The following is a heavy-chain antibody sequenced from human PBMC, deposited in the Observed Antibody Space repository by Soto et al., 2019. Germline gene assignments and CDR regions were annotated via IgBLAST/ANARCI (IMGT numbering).Heavy chain of an antibody. J-gene: IGHJ4*02. CDR3: ARRQDWNSFFDN. CDR2: SYYSGTT. D-gene: IGHD1-7*01. Sequence: PSETLSLTCTVSGGSINNYYWSWIRQSPGRGPEWIGCSYYSGTTNYNPSLSSRAPISIGAPKPLFSLRLRSVTAPDTAVYYCARRQDWNSFFDNWGRGILVTVS. V-gene: IGHV4-59*01. CDR1: GGSINNYY.